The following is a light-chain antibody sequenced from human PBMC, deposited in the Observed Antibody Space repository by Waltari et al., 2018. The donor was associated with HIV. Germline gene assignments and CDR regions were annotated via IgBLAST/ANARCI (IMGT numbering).Light chain of an antibody. V-gene: IGLV2-14*03. CDR1: SSDISTYSF. CDR2: DVD. Sequence: QSALTQPASVSGSPGQSITISCTGTSSDISTYSFVSWYQKHPDKAPKLLIYDVDNRPSGVSRRFSGSKSGDTASLTISSIQADDEADYCCSSYTTTNTVVFGGGTKFTVL. J-gene: IGLJ2*01. CDR3: SSYTTTNTVV.